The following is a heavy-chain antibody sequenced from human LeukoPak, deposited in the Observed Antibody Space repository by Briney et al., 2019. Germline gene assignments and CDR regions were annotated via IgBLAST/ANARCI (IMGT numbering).Heavy chain of an antibody. CDR2: IYTGGNT. J-gene: IGHJ3*02. CDR3: ASPSSGQSFDI. Sequence: PVGSLSLYCDGPGFLVRSNHLSWVRQAPGKGLEWVSVIYTGGNTYYADSVKGRFTISRDNSKNTLYLQMHSLRAEDTAVYYCASPSSGQSFDIWGQGTMVTVSS. V-gene: IGHV3-53*01. D-gene: IGHD6-19*01. CDR1: GFLVRSNH.